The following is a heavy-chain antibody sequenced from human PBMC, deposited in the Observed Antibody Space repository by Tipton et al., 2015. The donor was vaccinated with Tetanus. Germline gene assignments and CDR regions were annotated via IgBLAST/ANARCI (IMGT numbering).Heavy chain of an antibody. Sequence: TLSLTCSVSGGSISSGDYFWSWIRQLPGMGLEWIGEIDQFGNTNYNPSLKSRLTLSVDTSKNQFSLNLRSVIAADTAIYYCARGLGLCTGGSCSFWGQGTPVTVSS. CDR2: IDQFGNT. CDR1: GGSISSGDYF. V-gene: IGHV4-30-4*08. CDR3: ARGLGLCTGGSCSF. D-gene: IGHD2-15*01. J-gene: IGHJ4*02.